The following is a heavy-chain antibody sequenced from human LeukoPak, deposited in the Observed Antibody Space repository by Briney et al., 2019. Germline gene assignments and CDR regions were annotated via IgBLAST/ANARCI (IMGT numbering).Heavy chain of an antibody. V-gene: IGHV4-39*07. CDR2: GDYSGGT. D-gene: IGHD6-19*01. Sequence: PSETLSLTCTVSGDSFTSVTDYWAWIRQPPGKGLEWIASGDYSGGTYYNPSLESRVAISADMSKNQISLKLTSVTGADTAVYYCAGERGEEYSSGWYKTNYFYNWGQGIRVAVSS. CDR3: AGERGEEYSSGWYKTNYFYN. J-gene: IGHJ4*02. CDR1: GDSFTSVTDY.